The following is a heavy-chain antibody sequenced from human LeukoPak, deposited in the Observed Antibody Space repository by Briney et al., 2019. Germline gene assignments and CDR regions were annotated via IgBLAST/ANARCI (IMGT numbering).Heavy chain of an antibody. CDR2: IYYTGST. CDR1: GGSISSSSYY. CDR3: ARGYYDTSGYYHDAFHI. V-gene: IGHV4-39*07. J-gene: IGHJ3*02. Sequence: SETLPLTCTVSGGSISSSSYYWGWIRQPPGKGLEWVGSIYYTGSTYCNPSLKSRVTISVDTSKNQFSLKLSSVTAADTAVYHCARGYYDTSGYYHDAFHIWGQGTMVTVSS. D-gene: IGHD3-22*01.